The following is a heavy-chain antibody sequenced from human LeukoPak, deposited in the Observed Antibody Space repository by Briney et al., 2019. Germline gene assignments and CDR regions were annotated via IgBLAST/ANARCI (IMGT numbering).Heavy chain of an antibody. CDR1: GFTFDDYG. CDR3: AREDSGSYYYYYYMDV. J-gene: IGHJ6*03. V-gene: IGHV3-20*04. D-gene: IGHD1-26*01. CDR2: INWNGGST. Sequence: GGSLRLSCAASGFTFDDYGMSWVRQAPGKGLEWVSGINWNGGSTGYADSVKGRLTISRDNAKNSLYLQMNSLRAEDTALYYCAREDSGSYYYYYYMDVWGKGTTVTVSS.